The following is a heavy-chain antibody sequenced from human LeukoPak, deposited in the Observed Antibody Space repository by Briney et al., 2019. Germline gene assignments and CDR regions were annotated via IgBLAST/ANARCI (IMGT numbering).Heavy chain of an antibody. V-gene: IGHV1-46*01. CDR3: ARFAVHRRLAVAGQFGLDY. CDR2: INPSGGNT. D-gene: IGHD6-19*01. J-gene: IGHJ4*02. Sequence: ASVKVSCKASGYIFTSYYMHWVRQAPGQGLEWMGIINPSGGNTNYAQKFQGRVTMTRDTSTSTVYMELSSLRSGDTAVYYCARFAVHRRLAVAGQFGLDYWGQGTLATVSS. CDR1: GYIFTSYY.